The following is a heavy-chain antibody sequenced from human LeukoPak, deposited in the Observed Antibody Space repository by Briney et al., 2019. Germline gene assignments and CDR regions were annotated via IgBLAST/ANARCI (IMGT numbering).Heavy chain of an antibody. J-gene: IGHJ1*01. Sequence: GESLKVSCQGSGDTFSTYWLAWVRQMPGKGPEWMGIIYPGDSDTRYSPSFEGQVTISADKSINTAFLQWSSLRASDTAMYYCVRGLSARISRKNTEFFQYWGQGTLVPVSS. CDR1: GDTFSTYW. D-gene: IGHD1/OR15-1a*01. CDR3: VRGLSARISRKNTEFFQY. CDR2: IYPGDSDT. V-gene: IGHV5-51*01.